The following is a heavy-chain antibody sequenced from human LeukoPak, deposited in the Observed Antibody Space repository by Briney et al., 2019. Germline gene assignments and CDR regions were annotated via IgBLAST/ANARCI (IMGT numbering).Heavy chain of an antibody. CDR2: LYTTGTT. D-gene: IGHD1-26*01. CDR3: VRDGANWEEPNDAFDT. J-gene: IGHJ3*02. Sequence: PSETLSLTCAVSGASITSGYWSWVRQSAGKGLEWIGRLYTTGTTNYNPSLKSRVIMSGDSSKNQLSLTLTSVTAADTAVYYCVRDGANWEEPNDAFDTWGQGTLVTVSS. V-gene: IGHV4-4*07. CDR1: GASITSGY.